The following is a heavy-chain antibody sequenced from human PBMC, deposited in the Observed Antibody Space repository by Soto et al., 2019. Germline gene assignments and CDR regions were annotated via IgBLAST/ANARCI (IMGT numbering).Heavy chain of an antibody. J-gene: IGHJ4*02. CDR1: GFMFDNYA. Sequence: EMRLLESGGGSVSPGASARLSCLTSGFMFDNYAMSWVRQSPARGLEWVAAISGSGHATYYTQSVRGRFTISRDKSKKAVFLQMNNLRTEDTAIYYCARCRYFDASGGCANYWGLGTLVTVSP. D-gene: IGHD5-12*01. V-gene: IGHV3-23*01. CDR2: ISGSGHAT. CDR3: ARCRYFDASGGCANY.